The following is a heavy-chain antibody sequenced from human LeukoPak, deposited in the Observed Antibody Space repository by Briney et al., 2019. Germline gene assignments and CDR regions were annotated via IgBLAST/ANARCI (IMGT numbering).Heavy chain of an antibody. CDR1: GFTFSTYG. CDR2: IWYDGSKA. Sequence: PGRSLRLSCAASGFTFSTYGMHWVRQAPGRGLEWVAVIWYDGSKAYYADSVTGRFTIPRDKSNNAVYLQMTSLRAEDTALYYCVRDHCGGDCATPPLGFDDWGQGTLVTVSS. CDR3: VRDHCGGDCATPPLGFDD. J-gene: IGHJ4*02. D-gene: IGHD2-21*02. V-gene: IGHV3-33*01.